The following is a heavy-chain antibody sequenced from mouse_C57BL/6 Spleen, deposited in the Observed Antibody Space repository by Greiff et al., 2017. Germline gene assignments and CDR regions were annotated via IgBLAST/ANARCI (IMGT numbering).Heavy chain of an antibody. CDR2: IHPNSGRT. CDR1: GYTFTSYW. V-gene: IGHV1-64*01. CDR3: ARSGYSNSYYYAMDY. J-gene: IGHJ4*01. Sequence: QVQLQQPGAELVKPGASVKLSCKASGYTFTSYWMHWVKQRPGQGLEWIGMIHPNSGRTNYNEKFKSKATLTVDKSSSTAYMQLSSLTSEDSAVYYCARSGYSNSYYYAMDYWGQGTSVTVSS. D-gene: IGHD2-5*01.